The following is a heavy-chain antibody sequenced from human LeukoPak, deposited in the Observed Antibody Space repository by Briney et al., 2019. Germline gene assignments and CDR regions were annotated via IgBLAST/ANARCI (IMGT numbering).Heavy chain of an antibody. D-gene: IGHD1-26*01. CDR2: ISGSGGST. Sequence: PGGSLRLSCAASGFTFSSYAMSWVRQAPGKGLEWVSAISGSGGSTYYADSVKGRFTISRDNSKNTLYLQMNSLRAEDTAVYYCAKDLQVLGGSYLQPVPANLVSDYYWGQGTLVTVSS. CDR3: AKDLQVLGGSYLQPVPANLVSDYY. V-gene: IGHV3-23*01. J-gene: IGHJ4*02. CDR1: GFTFSSYA.